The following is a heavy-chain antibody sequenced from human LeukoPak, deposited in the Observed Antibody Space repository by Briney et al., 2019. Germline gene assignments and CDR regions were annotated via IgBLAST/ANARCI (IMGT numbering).Heavy chain of an antibody. J-gene: IGHJ4*02. D-gene: IGHD5-12*01. V-gene: IGHV3-30-3*01. CDR1: GFTFSSYA. CDR3: ARDEYSGYEARFDY. CDR2: ISYDGSNK. Sequence: GRSLRLSCAASGFTFSSYAMHWVRQAPGKGLEWVAVISYDGSNKYYADSVKGRFTISRDNSKNTLYLQMNSLRAEDTAVYYCARDEYSGYEARFDYWGQGTLVTVSS.